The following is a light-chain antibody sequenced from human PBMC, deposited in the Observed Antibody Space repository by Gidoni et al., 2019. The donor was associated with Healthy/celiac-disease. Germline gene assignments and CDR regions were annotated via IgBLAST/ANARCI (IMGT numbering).Light chain of an antibody. CDR1: QSVSSSY. J-gene: IGKJ2*04. CDR2: GAS. V-gene: IGKV3-20*01. CDR3: QQYGSSPCS. Sequence: EMVLTQSPGTLSLSPGERATLSCRASQSVSSSYLAWYQQKPGQAPRLLIYGASSRATGIPDRFSGSWSGTDFTLTISRLEPEDFAVYYCQQYGSSPCSFGQGTKLEIK.